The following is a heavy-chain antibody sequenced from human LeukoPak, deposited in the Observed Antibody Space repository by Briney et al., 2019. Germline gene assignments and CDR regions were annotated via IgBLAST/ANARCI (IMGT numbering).Heavy chain of an antibody. CDR3: AKDYGGWSGLYFDY. CDR1: GFTFSTYG. D-gene: IGHD6-19*01. J-gene: IGHJ4*02. V-gene: IGHV3-30*02. Sequence: PGGSLRLSRAASGFTFSTYGMNWVRQAPGKGLEWVTFIRYDGSNKDYADSVKGRFTISRDNSKNTLYLQMNSLRAEDTAVYYCAKDYGGWSGLYFDYWGQGTLVTVSS. CDR2: IRYDGSNK.